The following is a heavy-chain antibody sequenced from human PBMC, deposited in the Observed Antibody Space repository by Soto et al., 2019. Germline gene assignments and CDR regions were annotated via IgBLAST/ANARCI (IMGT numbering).Heavy chain of an antibody. CDR2: IYYSGST. CDR1: GGSISSYY. CDR3: ARVWTFHWYFDL. V-gene: IGHV4-59*01. Sequence: QVQLQESGPGLVKPSETLSLTCTVSGGSISSYYWSWIRQPPGKGLEWIGYIYYSGSTNYNPSLKIRVTISVDTSKNQSSLKLSSVTAADTAVYYCARVWTFHWYFDLWGRGTLVTVSS. D-gene: IGHD1-1*01. J-gene: IGHJ2*01.